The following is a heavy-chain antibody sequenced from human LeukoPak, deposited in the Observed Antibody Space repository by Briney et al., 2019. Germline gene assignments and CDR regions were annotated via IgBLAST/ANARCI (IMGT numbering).Heavy chain of an antibody. CDR3: AKGRSGVSSAAINY. J-gene: IGHJ4*02. V-gene: IGHV3-53*01. Sequence: GGSLRLSCAASGFTVSSNYMSWVRQAPGKGLEWVSVIYSGGSTYYADSVKGRFTISRDNSKNTLHLQMNSLRAEDTAVYSCAKGRSGVSSAAINYWGQGTLVTVSS. D-gene: IGHD2-2*01. CDR2: IYSGGST. CDR1: GFTVSSNY.